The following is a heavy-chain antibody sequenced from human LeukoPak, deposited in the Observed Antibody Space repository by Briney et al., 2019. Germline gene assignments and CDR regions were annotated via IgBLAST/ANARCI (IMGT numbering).Heavy chain of an antibody. CDR2: IRSKAYGGTT. CDR1: GFTFGDYA. J-gene: IGHJ4*02. CDR3: TREPIAVADTAVDY. Sequence: GGSLRLSCTASGFTFGDYAMSWFRQAPGKGLEWVGFIRSKAYGGTTEYAASVKGRFTISRDDSKSIAYLQMNSLKTEDTAVYYCTREPIAVADTAVDYWGQGTLVTVSS. V-gene: IGHV3-49*03. D-gene: IGHD6-19*01.